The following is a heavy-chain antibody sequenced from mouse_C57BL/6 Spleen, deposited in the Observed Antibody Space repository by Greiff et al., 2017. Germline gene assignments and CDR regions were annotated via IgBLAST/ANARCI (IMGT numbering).Heavy chain of an antibody. CDR3: ARCGLLQAMDY. CDR1: GYTFTSYW. V-gene: IGHV1-69*01. J-gene: IGHJ4*01. Sequence: QVQLQQPGAELVMPGASVKLSCKASGYTFTSYWMHWVKQRPGQGLEWIGEIDPSDSYTNYNQKFKGKSTLTVDKSSSTAYMQLSSLTSEDSAVYYCARCGLLQAMDYWGQGTSVTVSS. D-gene: IGHD2-3*01. CDR2: IDPSDSYT.